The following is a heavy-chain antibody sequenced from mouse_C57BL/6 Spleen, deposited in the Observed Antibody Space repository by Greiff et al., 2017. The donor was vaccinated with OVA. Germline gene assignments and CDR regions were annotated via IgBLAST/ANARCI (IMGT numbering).Heavy chain of an antibody. Sequence: QVQLKESGPELVKPGASVKISCKASGYAFSSSWINRVKQRPGKGLEWIGRIYPGDGDTNYNGKFKGKATLTADTSSSTAYMQLSSQTSEDSAVYFCARGGSRAYFDFWGQGTTLTVSS. CDR1: GYAFSSSW. D-gene: IGHD1-1*01. CDR3: ARGGSRAYFDF. J-gene: IGHJ2*01. CDR2: IYPGDGDT. V-gene: IGHV1-82*01.